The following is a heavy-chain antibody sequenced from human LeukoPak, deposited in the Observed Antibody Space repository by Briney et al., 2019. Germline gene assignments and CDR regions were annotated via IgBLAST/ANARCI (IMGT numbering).Heavy chain of an antibody. D-gene: IGHD4/OR15-4a*01. CDR1: GRTFCSYS. CDR2: ISRSSTTI. V-gene: IGHV3-48*02. Sequence: PGGSLRLSCAASGRTFCSYSRNWVRQAPGKGLEWLSYISRSSTTIYNADSVKRRLTLSRDNAKNSLYPQLNSLRDDDTPVDSCASGAVSYAFDIWGQGTMVSVSS. J-gene: IGHJ3*02. CDR3: ASGAVSYAFDI.